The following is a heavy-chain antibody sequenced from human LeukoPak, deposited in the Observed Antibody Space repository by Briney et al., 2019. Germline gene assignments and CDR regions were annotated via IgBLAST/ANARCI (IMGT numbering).Heavy chain of an antibody. V-gene: IGHV4-59*01. D-gene: IGHD6-6*01. CDR1: VGSIHNYY. J-gene: IGHJ4*02. Sequence: ASETLSLTCTVSVGSIHNYYWSWIRQPPGKGLECIGYIYYSVSPNYHPPLKSRVTISEATAKNQYSPKLTSVTAADTAVYYCVRVRGIVGRWVFDYWGQGTLVTVSS. CDR3: VRVRGIVGRWVFDY. CDR2: IYYSVSP.